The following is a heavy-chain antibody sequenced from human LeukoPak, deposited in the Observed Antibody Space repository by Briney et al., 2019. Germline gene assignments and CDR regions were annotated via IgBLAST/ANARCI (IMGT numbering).Heavy chain of an antibody. J-gene: IGHJ4*02. CDR2: ISSSDANT. CDR1: GFTFRNYA. CDR3: AIREPIGY. D-gene: IGHD1-14*01. Sequence: HTGGSPRLSCAASGFTFRNYAMYWVRQAPGKGLEWVSAISSSDANTYYADSVKGRFTISRDNSKNTLYLQMNSLRAEDTALYYCAIREPIGYWGQGTLVTVSS. V-gene: IGHV3-23*01.